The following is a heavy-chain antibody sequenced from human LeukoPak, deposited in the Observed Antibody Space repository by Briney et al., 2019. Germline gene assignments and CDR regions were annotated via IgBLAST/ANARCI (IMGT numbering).Heavy chain of an antibody. J-gene: IGHJ4*02. D-gene: IGHD3-10*01. CDR3: ARAGIQTGGEPLWFGELLVIDY. V-gene: IGHV3-30-3*01. Sequence: PGGSLRLSCAASGFTFSSYAMHWVRQAPGKGLEWVAVISYDGSNKYYADSVKGRFTISRDNSKNTLYLQMNSLRAEDTAVYYCARAGIQTGGEPLWFGELLVIDYWGQGTLVTVSS. CDR1: GFTFSSYA. CDR2: ISYDGSNK.